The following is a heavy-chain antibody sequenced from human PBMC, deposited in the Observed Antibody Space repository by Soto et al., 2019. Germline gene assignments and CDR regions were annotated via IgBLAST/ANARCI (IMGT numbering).Heavy chain of an antibody. D-gene: IGHD3-10*01. V-gene: IGHV1-69*13. CDR1: GGTFSSYA. J-gene: IGHJ6*02. CDR2: IIPIFGTA. CDR3: ASVSDRVLLWFGESVYYGMDV. Sequence: AASVKVSCKASGGTFSSYAISWVRQAPGQGLEWMGGIIPIFGTANYAQKFQGRVTITADESTSTAYMELSSLRSEDTAVYYCASVSDRVLLWFGESVYYGMDVWGQGTTVTVSS.